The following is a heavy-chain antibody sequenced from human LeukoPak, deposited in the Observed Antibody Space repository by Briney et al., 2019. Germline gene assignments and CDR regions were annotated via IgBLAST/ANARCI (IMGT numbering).Heavy chain of an antibody. J-gene: IGHJ4*02. CDR2: ISTSGRI. V-gene: IGHV4-61*02. CDR3: GRDRGNGDYGDYFDS. Sequence: SETLSLTCTVSGDSITRGTYWNWIRQPAGRGLEWIGRISTSGRIIYTPSLKSRVTISIDTSRNLVSLRLTSVTATDTAVYFCGRDRGNGDYGDYFDSWGQGTLVTVSS. D-gene: IGHD4-17*01. CDR1: GDSITRGTY.